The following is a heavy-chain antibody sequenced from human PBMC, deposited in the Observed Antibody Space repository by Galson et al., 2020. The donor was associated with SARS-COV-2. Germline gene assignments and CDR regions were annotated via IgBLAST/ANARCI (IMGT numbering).Heavy chain of an antibody. Sequence: GGSLRLSCAASGLTFGSHWMHWVRRPPGKGLVWVSHINSDGSSASYADSVKGRFTISRDNAKNTLYLQMNSLRTEDTAVYYCAVDRGTSSWYAELDFWGQGALVTVSS. CDR2: INSDGSSA. V-gene: IGHV3-74*01. CDR1: GLTFGSHW. CDR3: AVDRGTSSWYAELDF. J-gene: IGHJ4*02. D-gene: IGHD6-13*01.